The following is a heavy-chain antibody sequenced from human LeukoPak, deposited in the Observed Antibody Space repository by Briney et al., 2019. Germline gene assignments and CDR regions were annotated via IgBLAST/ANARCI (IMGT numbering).Heavy chain of an antibody. CDR3: AKARLYGDYGCDAFDI. CDR1: GESLNSYY. V-gene: IGHV3-23*01. Sequence: PSETLSLTCAVYGESLNSYYWSWIRQPPGKGLEWVSAISGSGGSTYYADSVKGRFTISRDNSKNTLYLQMNSLRAEDTAVYYCAKARLYGDYGCDAFDIWGQGTMVTVSS. CDR2: ISGSGGST. J-gene: IGHJ3*02. D-gene: IGHD4-17*01.